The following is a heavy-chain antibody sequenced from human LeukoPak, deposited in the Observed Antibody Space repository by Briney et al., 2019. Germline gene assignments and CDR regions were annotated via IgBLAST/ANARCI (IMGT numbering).Heavy chain of an antibody. J-gene: IGHJ6*03. CDR1: GYSFTSYW. CDR2: IYPGDSDT. V-gene: IGHV5-51*01. CDR3: ARLADWYSSSWRPYYYYMDV. Sequence: GESLKISCKGSGYSFTSYWIGWVRQMPGKGLEWMGIIYPGDSDTRYSPSFQGQVTISADKSISTAYLQWSSLKASDTAMYYCARLADWYSSSWRPYYYYMDVWGKGTTVTVSS. D-gene: IGHD6-13*01.